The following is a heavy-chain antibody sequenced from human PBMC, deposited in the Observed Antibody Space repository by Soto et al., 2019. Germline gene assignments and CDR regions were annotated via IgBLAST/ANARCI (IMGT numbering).Heavy chain of an antibody. V-gene: IGHV6-1*01. D-gene: IGHD2-2*01. CDR3: AREDLGYCSSTSCSNYYYYGMDV. CDR1: GDSASSNSAA. CDR2: TYYRSKWYN. J-gene: IGHJ6*02. Sequence: PSQTLSLTCAISGDSASSNSAAWNWIRQSPSRGLEWLGRTYYRSKWYNDYAVSVKSRITINPDTSKNQFSLQLNSVTPEDTAVYYCAREDLGYCSSTSCSNYYYYGMDVWGQGTTVTVSS.